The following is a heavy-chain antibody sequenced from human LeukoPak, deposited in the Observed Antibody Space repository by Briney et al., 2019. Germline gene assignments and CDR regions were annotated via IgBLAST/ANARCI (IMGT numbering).Heavy chain of an antibody. CDR2: IHSDGSST. D-gene: IGHD3-10*01. Sequence: GGSLRLSCAASGFTFSSYWMHWVRQAPGKGLVWISRIHSDGSSTNYADSVEGRFTISRDNAKNTLYLQMNSLRAEDTAVYYCARASRGINWFDYWGQGTLVTVSS. V-gene: IGHV3-74*01. J-gene: IGHJ4*02. CDR1: GFTFSSYW. CDR3: ARASRGINWFDY.